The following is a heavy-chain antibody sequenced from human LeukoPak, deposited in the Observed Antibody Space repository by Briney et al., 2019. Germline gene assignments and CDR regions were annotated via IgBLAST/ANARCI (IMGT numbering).Heavy chain of an antibody. D-gene: IGHD3-9*01. V-gene: IGHV4-34*01. CDR2: INHSGST. CDR3: ARHRYYDILTGYSRAPDAFDI. Sequence: SETLSLTCAVYGGSFSGYYWSWIRQPPGKGLEWIGEINHSGSTNYNPSLKSRVTISVGTSKNQFSLKLSSVTAADTAVYYCARHRYYDILTGYSRAPDAFDIWGQGTMVTVSS. CDR1: GGSFSGYY. J-gene: IGHJ3*02.